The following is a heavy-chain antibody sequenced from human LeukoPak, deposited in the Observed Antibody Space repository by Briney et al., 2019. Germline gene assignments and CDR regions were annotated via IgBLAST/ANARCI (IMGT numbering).Heavy chain of an antibody. Sequence: ASVKVSCKASGYTFTSYGISWVRQAPGQGLEWMGWISAYNGNTNYAQKLQGRVTMTTDTSTSTACMELRSLRSDDTAVYYCARDVAWVSGSYRHFDYWGQGTLVTVSS. J-gene: IGHJ4*02. CDR2: ISAYNGNT. CDR3: ARDVAWVSGSYRHFDY. D-gene: IGHD1-26*01. V-gene: IGHV1-18*01. CDR1: GYTFTSYG.